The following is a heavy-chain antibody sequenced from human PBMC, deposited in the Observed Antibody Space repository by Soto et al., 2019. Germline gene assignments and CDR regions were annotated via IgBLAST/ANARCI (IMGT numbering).Heavy chain of an antibody. D-gene: IGHD6-6*01. J-gene: IGHJ6*03. CDR1: GFTLSGYA. V-gene: IGHV3-64*01. CDR3: ARRARPDFYYMDV. Sequence: EVQLAESGGGLAQPGGSLRLSCAASGFTLSGYAMDWVRQAPGKGLEYVSGISSNGVGTYYANSVQGRFTISRDDSKNTLELQMGSLRPEDMAVYYCARRARPDFYYMDVWGKGTTVTVSS. CDR2: ISSNGVGT.